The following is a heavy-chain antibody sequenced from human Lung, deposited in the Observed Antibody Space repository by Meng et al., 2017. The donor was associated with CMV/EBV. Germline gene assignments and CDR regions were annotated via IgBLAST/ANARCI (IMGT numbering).Heavy chain of an antibody. V-gene: IGHV3-21*01. D-gene: IGHD6-19*01. CDR1: GFNFRTYS. CDR2: ISSSSTYI. CDR3: ARETGSSGWYGPGY. J-gene: IGHJ4*02. Sequence: GGSLRLXCAASGFNFRTYSMNWVRQAPGKGLEWVSSISSSSTYIYYADSVKGRFTISRDNAKNSLYLQMNSLRAEDTAVYYCARETGSSGWYGPGYWGQGTXVTVSS.